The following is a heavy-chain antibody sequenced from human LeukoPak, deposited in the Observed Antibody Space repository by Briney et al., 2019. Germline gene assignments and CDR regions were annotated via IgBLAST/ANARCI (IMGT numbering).Heavy chain of an antibody. Sequence: SGPTLVNPTQTLTLTCTFSGFSLSTSGVGVGWIRQPPGKALEWLALIYWDDDKRYSPSLKSRLTITKDTSKNQVVLTMTNMDPVDTATYYCALARRTYYYDSSGFYGDYYFDYWGQGTLVTVSS. V-gene: IGHV2-5*02. CDR3: ALARRTYYYDSSGFYGDYYFDY. CDR2: IYWDDDK. J-gene: IGHJ4*02. D-gene: IGHD3-22*01. CDR1: GFSLSTSGVG.